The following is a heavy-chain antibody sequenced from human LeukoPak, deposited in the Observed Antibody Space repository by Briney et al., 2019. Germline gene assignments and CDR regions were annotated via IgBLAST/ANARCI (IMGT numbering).Heavy chain of an antibody. D-gene: IGHD5-18*01. CDR1: GFTFSSYA. Sequence: PGGSLRLSCAASGFTFSSYAMSWVRQAPGKGLEWVSAISGSGGSTYYADSVKGRFTISRDNSKNTLYLQMNSLRAEDTAVYYCARSGGYRYAYSFDYWGQGTLVTVSS. CDR3: ARSGGYRYAYSFDY. CDR2: ISGSGGST. V-gene: IGHV3-23*01. J-gene: IGHJ4*02.